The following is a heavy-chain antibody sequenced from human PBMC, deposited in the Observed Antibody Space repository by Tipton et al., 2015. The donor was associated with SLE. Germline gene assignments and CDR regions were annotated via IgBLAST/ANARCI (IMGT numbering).Heavy chain of an antibody. J-gene: IGHJ6*02. Sequence: SLRLSCAASGFTFDDYAMHWVRQAPGKGLEWVSGISWNSGSIGYADSVKGRFTISRDNAKNSLYLQMNSLRAEDTALYYCAKDMGANPYYYYFGMDVWGQGTTVTVSS. CDR1: GFTFDDYA. D-gene: IGHD3-16*01. V-gene: IGHV3-9*01. CDR3: AKDMGANPYYYYFGMDV. CDR2: ISWNSGSI.